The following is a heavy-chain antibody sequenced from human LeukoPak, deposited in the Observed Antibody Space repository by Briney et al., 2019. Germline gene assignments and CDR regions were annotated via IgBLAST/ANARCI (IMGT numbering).Heavy chain of an antibody. CDR3: ARDEGYDYNWFDP. Sequence: GESMRLSCAVSGFTFSSYWMSWVRQAPGKGREWVAYIKQEVSEKYYVDSVKGRFTISRDNAKNSLYLQMNSLRAEDTAVYYCARDEGYDYNWFDPWGEGTVVTVSS. CDR1: GFTFSSYW. V-gene: IGHV3-7*01. J-gene: IGHJ5*02. D-gene: IGHD5-12*01. CDR2: IKQEVSEK.